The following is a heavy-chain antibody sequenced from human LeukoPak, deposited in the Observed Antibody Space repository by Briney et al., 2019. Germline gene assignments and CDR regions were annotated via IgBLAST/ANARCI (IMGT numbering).Heavy chain of an antibody. V-gene: IGHV3-7*01. J-gene: IGHJ5*02. CDR1: GFTFSSYW. CDR3: ARDPRSAMVRGVKKNWFDP. CDR2: IKQDGSEK. D-gene: IGHD3-10*01. Sequence: GGSLRLSCAASGFTFSSYWMSWVRQAPGKGLEWVANIKQDGSEKYYVDSVKGRFTISRDNAKNSLYLQMNSLRAEDTAVYHCARDPRSAMVRGVKKNWFDPWGQGTLVTVSS.